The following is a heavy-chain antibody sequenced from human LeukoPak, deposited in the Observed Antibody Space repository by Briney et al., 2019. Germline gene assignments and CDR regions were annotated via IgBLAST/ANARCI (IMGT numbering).Heavy chain of an antibody. Sequence: PSETLSPTCAVYGGSFSGYYWSWIRQPPGKGLEWIGEINHSGSTNYNPSLKSRVTISIDTPKNQFSLKLSSVTAADTAVYYCASAYYYGSGNYMDVWGTGTTVTISS. CDR3: ASAYYYGSGNYMDV. J-gene: IGHJ6*03. V-gene: IGHV4-34*01. D-gene: IGHD3-10*01. CDR2: INHSGST. CDR1: GGSFSGYY.